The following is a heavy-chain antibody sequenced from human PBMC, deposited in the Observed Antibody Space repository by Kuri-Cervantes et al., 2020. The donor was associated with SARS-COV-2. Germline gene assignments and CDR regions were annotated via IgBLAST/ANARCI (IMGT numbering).Heavy chain of an antibody. Sequence: ETLSLSCTVSGGSISSYYWSWIRQPPGKGLEWVANIDQNGGDKYYVDSVKGRFIISRDNAKNSLYLEMTSLRAEDTAVYYCARVGIFGVGHDAFDIWGQGTRVTVSS. D-gene: IGHD3-3*01. V-gene: IGHV3-7*01. J-gene: IGHJ3*02. CDR2: IDQNGGDK. CDR1: GGSISSYY. CDR3: ARVGIFGVGHDAFDI.